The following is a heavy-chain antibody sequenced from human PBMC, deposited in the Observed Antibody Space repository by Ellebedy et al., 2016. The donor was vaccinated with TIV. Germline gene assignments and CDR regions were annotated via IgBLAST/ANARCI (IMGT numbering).Heavy chain of an antibody. CDR2: INHSGST. Sequence: MPSETLSLTCAVYGGSFSGYYWSWIRQPPGKGLEWIGEINHSGSTNYNPSLKSRVTTSVDTSKNQFSLKLSSVTAADTAVYYCARVNYYDSSGYYYFSSWFDPWGQGTLVTVSS. D-gene: IGHD3-22*01. CDR3: ARVNYYDSSGYYYFSSWFDP. CDR1: GGSFSGYY. J-gene: IGHJ5*02. V-gene: IGHV4-34*01.